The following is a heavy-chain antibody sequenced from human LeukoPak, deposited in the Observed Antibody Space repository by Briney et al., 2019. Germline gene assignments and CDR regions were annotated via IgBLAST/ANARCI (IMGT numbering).Heavy chain of an antibody. V-gene: IGHV1-69*05. CDR1: GGTSSSYA. Sequence: ASVKVSCKASGGTSSSYAISWVRQAPGQGLEWMGRIIPIFGTANYAQKFQGRVTITTDESTSTAYMELSSLRSEDTAVYYCAREGEAAAGTESPTINWFDPWGQGTLVTVSS. D-gene: IGHD6-13*01. J-gene: IGHJ5*02. CDR3: AREGEAAAGTESPTINWFDP. CDR2: IIPIFGTA.